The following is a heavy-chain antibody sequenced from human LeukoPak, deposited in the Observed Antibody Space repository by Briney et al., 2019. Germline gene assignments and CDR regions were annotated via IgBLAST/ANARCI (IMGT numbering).Heavy chain of an antibody. CDR2: ISAYNGNT. CDR1: GYTFTSYG. J-gene: IGHJ5*02. Sequence: ASVKVSCKASGYTFTSYGISWVRQAPGQGLEWVGWISAYNGNTNYAQKLQGRVTMTTDTSTSTAYMELRSLRSDDTAVYYCAREYYYDSSGPNWFDPWGQGTLVTVSS. D-gene: IGHD3-22*01. V-gene: IGHV1-18*01. CDR3: AREYYYDSSGPNWFDP.